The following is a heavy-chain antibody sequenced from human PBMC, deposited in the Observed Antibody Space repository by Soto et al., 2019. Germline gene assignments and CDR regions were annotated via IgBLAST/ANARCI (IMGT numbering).Heavy chain of an antibody. CDR3: GRDRSVVVAATRSEYYYYGMDV. Sequence: SETLSLTCTVSGGSISSYYWSWIRQPPGKGLEWIGYIYYSGSTNYNPSLKSRVTISVDTSKNQFSLKLSSVTAADTAVYYRGRDRSVVVAATRSEYYYYGMDVWGQGTTVTVSS. J-gene: IGHJ6*02. D-gene: IGHD2-15*01. CDR2: IYYSGST. V-gene: IGHV4-59*01. CDR1: GGSISSYY.